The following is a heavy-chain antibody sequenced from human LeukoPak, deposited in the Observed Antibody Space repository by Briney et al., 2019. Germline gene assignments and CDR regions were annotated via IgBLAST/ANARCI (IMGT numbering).Heavy chain of an antibody. Sequence: GGTLRLSCAASGFSVSSNYVSWVRQAPGKGLEWVSFIYTDDNTYYADSVKGRFTISRDNSKNTLYLQMNSLRAEDTAVYYCARDGGSGTVGGTGGNIYYGMDVWGQGTTVTVSS. J-gene: IGHJ6*02. D-gene: IGHD1-26*01. CDR3: ARDGGSGTVGGTGGNIYYGMDV. V-gene: IGHV3-53*01. CDR2: IYTDDNT. CDR1: GFSVSSNY.